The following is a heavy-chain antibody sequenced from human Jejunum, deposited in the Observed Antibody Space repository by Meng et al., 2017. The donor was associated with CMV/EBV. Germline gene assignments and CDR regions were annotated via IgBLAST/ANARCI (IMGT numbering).Heavy chain of an antibody. CDR2: IYTSGST. J-gene: IGHJ5*02. D-gene: IGHD1-26*01. CDR1: AGSIGGCY. Sequence: QGRGQGLGPGLWHCSETWSLPFFSFAGSIGGCYWSWIQRPAGKELDWFGRIYTSGSTNYNPYLKSRLTMSVDLSNNQITLRLRSVTAADTAVYYCGRESGSSYWFDPWGQGTLVTVSS. CDR3: GRESGSSYWFDP. V-gene: IGHV4-4*07.